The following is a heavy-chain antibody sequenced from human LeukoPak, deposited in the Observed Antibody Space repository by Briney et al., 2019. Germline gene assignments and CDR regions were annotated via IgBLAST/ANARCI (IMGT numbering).Heavy chain of an antibody. CDR3: ARGFHYYDSSGYDYNWFDP. J-gene: IGHJ5*02. Sequence: KASQTLSLTCTVSGGSISSASYYWSWIRQHPGKGLEWIGYIYHSGSTYYNPSLKSRVTISVDTSKNQFSLKLSSVTAADTAVYYCARGFHYYDSSGYDYNWFDPWGQGTLVTVSS. CDR1: GGSISSASYY. CDR2: IYHSGST. V-gene: IGHV4-31*03. D-gene: IGHD3-22*01.